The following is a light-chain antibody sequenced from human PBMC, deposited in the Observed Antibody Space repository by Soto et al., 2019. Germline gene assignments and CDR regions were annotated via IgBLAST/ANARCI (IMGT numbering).Light chain of an antibody. Sequence: TQTPSTLSATVRDRVTITCRASQSISSYLNWYQQKPGKAPKLLIYSASTLQSGVPSRFSGSGSGTDFTLTITSLQPEDFGTYYCHQTYSTPQTFGQGTKVDIK. CDR2: SAS. CDR1: QSISSY. J-gene: IGKJ1*01. CDR3: HQTYSTPQT. V-gene: IGKV1-39*01.